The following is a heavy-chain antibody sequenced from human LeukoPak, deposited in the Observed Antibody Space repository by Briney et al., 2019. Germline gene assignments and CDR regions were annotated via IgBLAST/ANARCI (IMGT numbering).Heavy chain of an antibody. D-gene: IGHD5-24*01. CDR1: GFTFSSYE. V-gene: IGHV3-48*03. Sequence: GGSLRLSCAASGFTFSSYEMNWVRQVPGKGLEWISYISSSGSTIYFADSVKGRFTISRDNAKNSLYLQMNSLRAEDTAVYYCARERWLPRTRFDYWGQGTLVTVSS. CDR2: ISSSGSTI. CDR3: ARERWLPRTRFDY. J-gene: IGHJ4*02.